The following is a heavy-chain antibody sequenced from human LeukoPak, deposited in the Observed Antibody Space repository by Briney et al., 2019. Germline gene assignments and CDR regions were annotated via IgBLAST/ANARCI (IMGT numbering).Heavy chain of an antibody. J-gene: IGHJ3*02. CDR3: AREMTTVTIGDAFDI. CDR1: GFTFSSYS. V-gene: IGHV3-21*01. D-gene: IGHD4-17*01. Sequence: AGGSLRLSCAASGFTFSSYSMNWVRQAPGKGLEWVSSISSSSSYIYYADSVKGRFTISRDNAKNSLYLQMNSLRAEDTAVYYCAREMTTVTIGDAFDIWGQGTMVTVSS. CDR2: ISSSSSYI.